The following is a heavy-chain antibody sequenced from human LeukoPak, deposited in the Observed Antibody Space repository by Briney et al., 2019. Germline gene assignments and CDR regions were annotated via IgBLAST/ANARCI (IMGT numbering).Heavy chain of an antibody. CDR3: AKDFVLGLRWYQDGNFDY. D-gene: IGHD4-23*01. J-gene: IGHJ4*02. V-gene: IGHV3-74*01. Sequence: AGGSLRLSCAASGFTFSSYWMHWVRHAPGKGLVWVSRINSDGSSTYYADSVKGRFTISRDNSKNTLYLQMNSLRAEDTAVYYCAKDFVLGLRWYQDGNFDYWGQGTLVTVSS. CDR2: INSDGSST. CDR1: GFTFSSYW.